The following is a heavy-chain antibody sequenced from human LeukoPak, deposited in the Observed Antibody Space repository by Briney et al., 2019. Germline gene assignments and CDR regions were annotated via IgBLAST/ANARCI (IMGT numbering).Heavy chain of an antibody. CDR3: AKAPVTSCRGAFCYPFDY. CDR1: GFTFSSYC. CDR2: IKQDGNEK. J-gene: IGHJ4*02. V-gene: IGHV3-7*03. D-gene: IGHD2-15*01. Sequence: PGRSLRLSCAASGFTFSSYCMSWVRQAPGKGLEWVAYIKQDGNEKYYVDSVKGRFTVSRDNAKNSLYLQMNSLRAEDAAVYYCAKAPVTSCRGAFCYPFDYWGQGTLVTVSS.